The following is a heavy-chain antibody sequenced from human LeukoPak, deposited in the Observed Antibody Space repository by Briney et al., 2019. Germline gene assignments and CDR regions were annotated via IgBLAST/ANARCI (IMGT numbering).Heavy chain of an antibody. J-gene: IGHJ6*03. CDR2: IKQDGSEK. CDR1: GFTFSSYW. V-gene: IGHV3-7*01. D-gene: IGHD2-15*01. CDR3: ARDCSGGSCYPNYIYYYYYMDV. Sequence: GGSLRLSCAASGFTFSSYWMSWVRQAPGKGLEWVANIKQDGSEKYYVDSVKGRFTISRDNAKNSLYLQMNSLRAEDTAVYYCARDCSGGSCYPNYIYYYYYMDVWGKGTTVTVSS.